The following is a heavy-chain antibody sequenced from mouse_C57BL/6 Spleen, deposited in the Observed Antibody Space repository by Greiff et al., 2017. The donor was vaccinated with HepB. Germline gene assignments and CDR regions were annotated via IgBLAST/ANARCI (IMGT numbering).Heavy chain of an antibody. J-gene: IGHJ3*01. CDR3: AREDWDGFAY. CDR1: GYTFTSYW. D-gene: IGHD4-1*01. V-gene: IGHV1-61*01. CDR2: IYPSDSET. Sequence: VQLQQPGAELVRPGSSVKLSCKASGYTFTSYWMDWVKQRPGQGLEWIGNIYPSDSETHYNQKFKDKATLTVDKSSSTAYMQLSSLTSEDSAVYYCAREDWDGFAYWGQGTLVTVSA.